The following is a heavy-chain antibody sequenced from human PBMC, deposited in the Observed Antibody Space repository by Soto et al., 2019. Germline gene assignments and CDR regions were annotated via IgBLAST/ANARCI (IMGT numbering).Heavy chain of an antibody. CDR3: AIHDFWSDEPLPPYYYYYGMDV. J-gene: IGHJ6*02. Sequence: ASVKVSCKASGYTFTSYGISWVRQAPGQGLEWMGWISAYNGNTNYAQKLQGRVTMTTDTSTSTAYMELRSLRSDDTAVYYCAIHDFWSDEPLPPYYYYYGMDVWGQGTTVTVSS. V-gene: IGHV1-18*01. CDR2: ISAYNGNT. D-gene: IGHD3-3*01. CDR1: GYTFTSYG.